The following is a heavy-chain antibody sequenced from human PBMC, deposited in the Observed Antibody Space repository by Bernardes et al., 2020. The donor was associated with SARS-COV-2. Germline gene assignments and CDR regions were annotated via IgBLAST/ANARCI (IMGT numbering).Heavy chain of an antibody. CDR3: AKDPSTGWPLPYCCDS. D-gene: IGHD3-9*01. Sequence: GGSLRLSCAASGFTFSSYAMTWVRQIPGKGLEWVSTISATGATTFYADSVKGRFTVSRDNSKNTLYLQMIGLRVEDTAIYYCAKDPSTGWPLPYCCDSWGQGTLVTVSS. CDR2: ISATGATT. CDR1: GFTFSSYA. V-gene: IGHV3-23*01. J-gene: IGHJ4*01.